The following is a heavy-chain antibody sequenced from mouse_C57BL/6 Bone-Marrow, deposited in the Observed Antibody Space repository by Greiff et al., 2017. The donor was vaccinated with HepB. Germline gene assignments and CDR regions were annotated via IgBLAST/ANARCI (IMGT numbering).Heavy chain of an antibody. D-gene: IGHD1-1*01. J-gene: IGHJ1*03. CDR2: IYPETGGT. V-gene: IGHV1-15*01. CDR1: GYTFTDYE. Sequence: QVQLKESGAELVRPGASVTLSCKASGYTFTDYEMHWVKQTPVHGLEWIGAIYPETGGTAYNKKFKGKAILTADKSSSTAYMELRSLTAEDSAVYYYSTRYGTGVRSFDVWGTGTTVTVSS. CDR3: STRYGTGVRSFDV.